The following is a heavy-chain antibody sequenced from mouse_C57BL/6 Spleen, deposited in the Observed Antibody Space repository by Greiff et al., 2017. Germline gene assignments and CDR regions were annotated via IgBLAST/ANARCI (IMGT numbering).Heavy chain of an antibody. Sequence: EVQLVESGGGLVKPGGSLKLSCAASGFTFSSYTMSWVRQTPEQRLEWVATISGGGGNTYYPDSVKGRFTISRDNATNTLYLQMSSLRSEDTALYYCAKHADDYYTAWFAYWGQGTLVTVSA. J-gene: IGHJ3*01. CDR2: ISGGGGNT. D-gene: IGHD1-1*01. CDR1: GFTFSSYT. CDR3: AKHADDYYTAWFAY. V-gene: IGHV5-9*01.